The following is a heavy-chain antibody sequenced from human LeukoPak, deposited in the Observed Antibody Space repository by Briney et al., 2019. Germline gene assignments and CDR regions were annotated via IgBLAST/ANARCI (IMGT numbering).Heavy chain of an antibody. CDR2: ITDDATT. V-gene: IGHV3-74*03. D-gene: IGHD1-26*01. CDR3: VRDRVGPDY. CDR1: GFTSSSAW. Sequence: GGSLRLSCAASGFTSSSAWMHWVRQAPGTGLVWDSRITDDATTTYADSVKGRFTISRDNAKNILYLQMNSLRAEDTAVYYCVRDRVGPDYWGQGNLVTVSS. J-gene: IGHJ4*02.